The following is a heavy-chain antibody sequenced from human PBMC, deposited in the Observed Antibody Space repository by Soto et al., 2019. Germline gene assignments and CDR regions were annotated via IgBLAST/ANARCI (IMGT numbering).Heavy chain of an antibody. J-gene: IGHJ5*02. CDR2: IIPIFGTA. D-gene: IGHD3-22*01. V-gene: IGHV1-69*13. Sequence: ASVKVSCKASGGTFSSYAISWVRQAPGQGLEWMGGIIPIFGTANYAQKFQGRVTITADESTSTAYMELSSLRSEDTAVYYCARALFYYYDSSGYYVPNWFDPWRQGTLVTVSS. CDR3: ARALFYYYDSSGYYVPNWFDP. CDR1: GGTFSSYA.